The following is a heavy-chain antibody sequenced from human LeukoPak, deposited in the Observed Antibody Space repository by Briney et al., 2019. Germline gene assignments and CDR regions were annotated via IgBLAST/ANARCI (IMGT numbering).Heavy chain of an antibody. V-gene: IGHV4-34*01. CDR1: GGXFSDYY. CDR2: INHSGST. CDR3: ARNLDTSMNNDY. Sequence: PSETLSLTCGVYGGXFSDYYWSWIRQPPGRGLEWIGEINHSGSTNYNSSLKSRVTISVDTSKKQFSLKLSSVTAADTAVYYCARNLDTSMNNDYWGQGTLVTVSS. J-gene: IGHJ4*02. D-gene: IGHD5-18*01.